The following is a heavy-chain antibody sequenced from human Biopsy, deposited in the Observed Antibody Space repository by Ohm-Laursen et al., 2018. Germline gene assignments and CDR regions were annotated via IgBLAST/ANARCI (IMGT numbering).Heavy chain of an antibody. CDR2: IFPFYGTT. V-gene: IGHV1-69*01. D-gene: IGHD3-10*01. J-gene: IGHJ4*02. CDR1: VGTFTLFP. CDR3: ASSDGRSGFDY. Sequence: SSAKVSCKASVGTFTLFPSSWGRQAPGQGLEWMGAIFPFYGTTNFAQKFQGRVTPTADGSTSTAYMELSSLRSEDTGVYYCASSDGRSGFDYWGQGTLVTVSS.